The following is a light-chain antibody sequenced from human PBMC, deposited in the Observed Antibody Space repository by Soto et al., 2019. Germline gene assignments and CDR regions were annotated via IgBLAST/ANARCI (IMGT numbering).Light chain of an antibody. J-gene: IGKJ5*01. V-gene: IGKV3-15*01. CDR2: GAS. CDR1: QSVDSN. Sequence: EILMTQSPATLSVSPGERATLSCRASQSVDSNLAWYQQKPGQAPRLLIYGASTRATGISARFSGSGSGTEFTLTISSLQPEDFATYYCQQANSFPITFGQGTRLEIK. CDR3: QQANSFPIT.